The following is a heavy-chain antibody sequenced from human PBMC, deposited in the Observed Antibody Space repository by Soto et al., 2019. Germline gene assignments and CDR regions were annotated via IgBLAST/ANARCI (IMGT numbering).Heavy chain of an antibody. CDR2: ISSSSSTI. J-gene: IGHJ6*02. CDR3: ARIDRRIHVWLYYGMDV. V-gene: IGHV3-48*02. D-gene: IGHD5-18*01. CDR1: GFTFSSYS. Sequence: GGSLRLSCAASGFTFSSYSMNWVRQAPGKGLEWVSYISSSSSTIYYADSVKGRFTISRDNAKNSLYLQMNSLRDEDTAVYYCARIDRRIHVWLYYGMDVWGQGTTVTVSS.